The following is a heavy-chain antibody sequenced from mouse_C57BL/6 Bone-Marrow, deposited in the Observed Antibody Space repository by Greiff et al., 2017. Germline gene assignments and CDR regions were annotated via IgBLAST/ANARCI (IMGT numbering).Heavy chain of an antibody. CDR2: ISYDGSN. J-gene: IGHJ2*01. Sequence: VQLKESGPGLVKPSQSLSLTCSVTGYSITSGYYWNWIRQFPGNKLEWMGYISYDGSNNYNPSLKNRISITRDTSKNQFFLKLNSVTTEDTATYYCAREGLGGDFDYWGQGTTLTVSS. D-gene: IGHD4-1*01. CDR1: GYSITSGYY. V-gene: IGHV3-6*01. CDR3: AREGLGGDFDY.